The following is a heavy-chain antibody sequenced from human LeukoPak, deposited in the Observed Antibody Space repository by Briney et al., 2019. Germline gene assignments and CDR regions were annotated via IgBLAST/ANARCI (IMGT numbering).Heavy chain of an antibody. V-gene: IGHV4-31*03. CDR1: GGSISSGGYY. CDR3: ARGITMVRGAYDY. CDR2: IYYSGST. Sequence: KPSETLSLTCTVSGGSISSGGYYWSWIRQHPGKGLEWIGYIYYSGSTYYNPSLKSRVTISVDTSKNQFSLKLSSVTAADTAVYYCARGITMVRGAYDYWGQGTLVTVSS. J-gene: IGHJ4*02. D-gene: IGHD3-10*01.